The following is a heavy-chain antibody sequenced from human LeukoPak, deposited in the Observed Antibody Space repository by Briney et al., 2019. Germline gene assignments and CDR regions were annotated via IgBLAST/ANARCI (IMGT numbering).Heavy chain of an antibody. CDR2: ISGSGGST. D-gene: IGHD6-13*01. J-gene: IGHJ6*02. CDR1: GFTFSSYA. V-gene: IGHV3-23*01. Sequence: GGSLRLSCAASGFTFSSYAMIWVRQAPGKGLEWVSAISGSGGSTYYADSVKGPFTISRDNSKNTLYLQMNSLRAEDTAVYYCAAGTGDYYYGMDVWGQGTTVTVSS. CDR3: AAGTGDYYYGMDV.